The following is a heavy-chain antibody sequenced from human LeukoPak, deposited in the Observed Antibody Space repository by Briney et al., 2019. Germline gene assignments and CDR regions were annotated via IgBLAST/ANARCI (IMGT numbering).Heavy chain of an antibody. J-gene: IGHJ6*02. CDR1: GFTFSSYG. CDR3: AKEDQTKYCSGGSCYSGDYYYYGMDV. CDR2: ISYDGSNK. V-gene: IGHV3-30*18. D-gene: IGHD2-15*01. Sequence: PGGSLRLSCAASGFTFSSYGMHWVRQAPGKGLEWVAVISYDGSNKYYADSAKGRFTVSRDNSKNTLYLQMNSLRAEDTAVYYCAKEDQTKYCSGGSCYSGDYYYYGMDVWGQGTTVTVSS.